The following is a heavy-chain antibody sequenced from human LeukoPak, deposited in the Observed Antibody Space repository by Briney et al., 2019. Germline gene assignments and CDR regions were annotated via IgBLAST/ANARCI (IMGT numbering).Heavy chain of an antibody. V-gene: IGHV3-64*01. D-gene: IGHD5-12*01. CDR2: ISKNGRNT. Sequence: PGGSLRLSCAASGFTLSSYSMHWVRQAPGKGLEFVSAISKNGRNTYYGNSMKGRFTISRDISKNTPYPQMNSLRAEDTAVYYCARGPSGYHNTGGQGTLVTVSS. CDR1: GFTLSSYS. J-gene: IGHJ4*02. CDR3: ARGPSGYHNT.